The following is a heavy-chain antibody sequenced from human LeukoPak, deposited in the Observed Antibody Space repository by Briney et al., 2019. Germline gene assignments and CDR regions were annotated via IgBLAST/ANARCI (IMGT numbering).Heavy chain of an antibody. CDR2: TNHSGST. V-gene: IGHV4-34*01. Sequence: SETLSLTCAVYGGSFSGYYWSWIRQPPGKGLEWIGETNHSGSTNYNPSLKSRVTISVDTSKNQFSLKLSSVTAADTAVYYCARERMVYAIRSKYFDYWGQGTLVTVSS. D-gene: IGHD2-8*01. CDR3: ARERMVYAIRSKYFDY. CDR1: GGSFSGYY. J-gene: IGHJ4*02.